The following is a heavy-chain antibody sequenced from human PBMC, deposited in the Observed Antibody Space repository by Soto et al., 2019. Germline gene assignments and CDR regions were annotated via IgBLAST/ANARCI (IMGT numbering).Heavy chain of an antibody. J-gene: IGHJ4*02. CDR2: ISGSGGST. CDR3: AKGSPNCSSTSCYNLDY. D-gene: IGHD2-2*01. Sequence: GGSLRLSCAASGFTFSSYAMSWVRQAPGKGLEWVSAISGSGGSTYYADSVKGRFTISRDNSKNTLYLQMNSLRAEDTAVYYCAKGSPNCSSTSCYNLDYWGQGTLVTVSS. V-gene: IGHV3-23*01. CDR1: GFTFSSYA.